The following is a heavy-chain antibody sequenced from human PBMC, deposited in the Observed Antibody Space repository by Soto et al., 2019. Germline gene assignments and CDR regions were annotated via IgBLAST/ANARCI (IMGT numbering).Heavy chain of an antibody. CDR3: ARVPLVSGGMDV. V-gene: IGHV3-48*02. J-gene: IGHJ6*02. CDR2: ISSSSSTI. Sequence: PGGSLRLSCAASGFTFSSYSMNRVRQAPGKGLEWVSYISSSSSTIYYADSVKGRFTISRDNAKNSLYLQMNSLRDEDTAVYYCARVPLVSGGMDVWGQGTTVTVSS. D-gene: IGHD2-8*01. CDR1: GFTFSSYS.